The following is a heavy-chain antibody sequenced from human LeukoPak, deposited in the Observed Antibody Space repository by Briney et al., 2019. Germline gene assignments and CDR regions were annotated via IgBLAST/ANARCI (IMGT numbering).Heavy chain of an antibody. Sequence: SETLSLTCTASGGSISSYYWSWIRQPPGKGLEWIGYIYYSGSTNYNPSLKSRVTISVDTSKNQFSLKLSSVTAADTAVYYCARHGNPYCGGDCYRGEFDYWGQGTLVTVSS. CDR3: ARHGNPYCGGDCYRGEFDY. J-gene: IGHJ4*02. CDR1: GGSISSYY. D-gene: IGHD2-21*02. CDR2: IYYSGST. V-gene: IGHV4-59*08.